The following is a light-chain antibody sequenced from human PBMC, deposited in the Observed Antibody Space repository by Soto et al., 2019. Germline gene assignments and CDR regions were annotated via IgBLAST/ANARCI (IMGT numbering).Light chain of an antibody. V-gene: IGKV3-20*01. CDR2: GAS. CDR3: QQDGSSPPFT. J-gene: IGKJ3*01. Sequence: EIVLTQSPGTLSLSPGERATLSCRASQSVSSSYLAWYQQKPGQAPRLLIYGASSRATGTPDRFSGSGSGTDFTLTISRLEPEDFAVYYCQQDGSSPPFTFGPGTKVDIK. CDR1: QSVSSSY.